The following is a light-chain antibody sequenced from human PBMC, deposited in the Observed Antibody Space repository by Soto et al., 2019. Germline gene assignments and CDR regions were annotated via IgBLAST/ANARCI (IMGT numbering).Light chain of an antibody. CDR2: KAS. CDR1: QTISSW. CDR3: QHYNSYSEA. Sequence: DIQMTQSPSTLSGSVGDRVTINCRASQTISSWLAWYQQKPGKAPKLLIYKASTLKSRVPSSFSGSGSGTEFTLTISSLQPDDFATYYCQHYNSYSEAFGQGTKVDIK. V-gene: IGKV1-5*03. J-gene: IGKJ1*01.